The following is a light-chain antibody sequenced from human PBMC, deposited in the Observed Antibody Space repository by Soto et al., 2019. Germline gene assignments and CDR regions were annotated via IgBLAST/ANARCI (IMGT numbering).Light chain of an antibody. Sequence: EIVMTQSPATLSVSPGERATLSCRASQSVSSNLVWYQQKPGQAPRLLIYGASTRATGIPARFSGSGSGTEFTLTFSSLRSEDFAVYYCQQYNNWPPYTFGQGTKLEIK. V-gene: IGKV3-15*01. CDR2: GAS. CDR3: QQYNNWPPYT. CDR1: QSVSSN. J-gene: IGKJ2*01.